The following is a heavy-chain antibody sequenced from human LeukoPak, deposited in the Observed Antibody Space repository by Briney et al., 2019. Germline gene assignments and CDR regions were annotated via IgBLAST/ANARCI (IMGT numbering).Heavy chain of an antibody. Sequence: GGSLRLSCAASGFTFSSYAMTWVRQAPGKGLEWVSAISGSGGGTYYADSVKGRLTISRDNSKNTLYLQMNSLRAEDTAVYYCAKVAVAAGGVTNYFDYWGQGTLVTVSS. J-gene: IGHJ4*02. CDR2: ISGSGGGT. CDR3: AKVAVAAGGVTNYFDY. V-gene: IGHV3-23*01. CDR1: GFTFSSYA. D-gene: IGHD6-13*01.